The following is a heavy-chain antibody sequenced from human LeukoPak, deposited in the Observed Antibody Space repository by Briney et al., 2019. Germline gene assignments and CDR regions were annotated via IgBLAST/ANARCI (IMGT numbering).Heavy chain of an antibody. CDR1: GGSISSYY. V-gene: IGHV4-59*08. Sequence: SETLSLTCTVSGGSISSYYWSWVRQPPGKGLEWMGYIYYSGSTNYNPSLKSRVTISVDTSKNQFSLKLSSVTAADTAVYYCARLHIAAAGYYYYGMDVWGQGTTVTVSS. CDR2: IYYSGST. CDR3: ARLHIAAAGYYYYGMDV. D-gene: IGHD6-13*01. J-gene: IGHJ6*02.